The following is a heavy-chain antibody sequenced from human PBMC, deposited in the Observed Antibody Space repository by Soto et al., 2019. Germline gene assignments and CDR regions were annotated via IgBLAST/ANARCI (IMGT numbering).Heavy chain of an antibody. J-gene: IGHJ6*02. Sequence: SETLCLTCTVSGGSISSSSYYWGWIRQPPGKGLEWIGSIYYSGSTYYNPSLKSRVTISVDTSKNQFSLKLSSVTAADTAVYYCARQGILAIGYGMDVWGQGNTVTVSS. V-gene: IGHV4-39*01. CDR2: IYYSGST. D-gene: IGHD2-2*01. CDR3: ARQGILAIGYGMDV. CDR1: GGSISSSSYY.